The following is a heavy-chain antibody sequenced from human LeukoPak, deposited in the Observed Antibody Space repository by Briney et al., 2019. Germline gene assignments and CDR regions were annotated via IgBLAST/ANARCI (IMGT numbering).Heavy chain of an antibody. Sequence: GGALRLSCAPSGFPLRYYSMNWVPQAPGKGLGWISYSNTDGTISYADSVKGRFTISRDNAENSLYLQMNSLRDEDTAVYFCVRDRDYAFDFWGQGTMVTVSS. J-gene: IGHJ3*01. V-gene: IGHV3-48*02. CDR3: VRDRDYAFDF. CDR2: SNTDGTI. CDR1: GFPLRYYS.